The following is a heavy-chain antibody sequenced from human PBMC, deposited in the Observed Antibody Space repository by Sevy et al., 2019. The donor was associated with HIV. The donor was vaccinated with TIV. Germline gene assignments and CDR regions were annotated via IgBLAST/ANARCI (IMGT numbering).Heavy chain of an antibody. CDR3: ARSLAAAENWFDP. Sequence: PHGGSLRLSCVGSGFTFREYSMNWVRQAPGKGLEWVSYISGSSTTIEHADSVKGRFSISRDNADNSVFLQMNRLRVEDTAVYYCARSLAAAENWFDPWGQGTLVTVSS. CDR1: GFTFREYS. D-gene: IGHD6-13*01. J-gene: IGHJ5*02. V-gene: IGHV3-48*01. CDR2: ISGSSTTI.